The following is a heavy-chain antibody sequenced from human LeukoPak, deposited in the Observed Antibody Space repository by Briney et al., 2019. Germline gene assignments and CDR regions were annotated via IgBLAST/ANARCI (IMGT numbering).Heavy chain of an antibody. Sequence: GGSLRLSCAASGFTFRTYWMSWVRQAPGKGLEWVSAIRGSGGSTYYADSVKGRFTISRDNSKNTLYLQMNSLRAEDSAVYYCAKAGHPLVYCSSATCYMGSWGQGTLVTVSS. CDR2: IRGSGGST. D-gene: IGHD2-2*02. CDR3: AKAGHPLVYCSSATCYMGS. CDR1: GFTFRTYW. J-gene: IGHJ5*02. V-gene: IGHV3-23*01.